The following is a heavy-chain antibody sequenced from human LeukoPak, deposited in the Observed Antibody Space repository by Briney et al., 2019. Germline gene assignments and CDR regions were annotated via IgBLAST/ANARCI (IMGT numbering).Heavy chain of an antibody. J-gene: IGHJ4*02. CDR3: ASFPRYYGGSGFDY. CDR1: GYSFTSYW. D-gene: IGHD3-22*01. CDR2: IYPGDSDT. V-gene: IGHV5-51*01. Sequence: GESLKISCKGSGYSFTSYWIGWVRQMPGKGLEWMGIIYPGDSDTRYSPSFQGQVTISADKSISTDYLQRSSLKASATAIYYCASFPRYYGGSGFDYWGQGILVTVSP.